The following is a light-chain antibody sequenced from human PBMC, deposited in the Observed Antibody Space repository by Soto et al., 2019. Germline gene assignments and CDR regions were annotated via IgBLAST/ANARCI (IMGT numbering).Light chain of an antibody. CDR1: QSVTSN. CDR2: GAS. CDR3: QQYHNWWT. Sequence: EIVFTQSSSTLSLSTGERATLSCRASQSVTSNALAWYQQKPGQAPRLLIYGASTRVTGIPARFSGSGSGTEFTLTISSLQSEDFAVYYCQQYHNWWTFGQGGKV. J-gene: IGKJ1*01. V-gene: IGKV3-15*01.